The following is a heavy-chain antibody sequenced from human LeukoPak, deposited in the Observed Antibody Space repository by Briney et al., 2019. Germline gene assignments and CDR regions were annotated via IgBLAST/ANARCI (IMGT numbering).Heavy chain of an antibody. V-gene: IGHV3-21*01. D-gene: IGHD1-26*01. CDR3: ASPLGARSFGY. J-gene: IGHJ4*02. Sequence: GGSLRLSCAASGFTFSSYSMNWVRQAPGKGLEWVSSISSSSSYIYYADSVKGRFTISRDNAKNSLYLQMNSLRAEDTAVYYCASPLGARSFGYWGQGTLVTVSS. CDR1: GFTFSSYS. CDR2: ISSSSSYI.